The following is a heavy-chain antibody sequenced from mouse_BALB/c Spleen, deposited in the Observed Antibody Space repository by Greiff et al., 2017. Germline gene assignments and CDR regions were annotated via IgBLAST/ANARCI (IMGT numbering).Heavy chain of an antibody. D-gene: IGHD3-1*01. CDR2: FYPGSGSI. V-gene: IGHV1-62-2*01. J-gene: IGHJ1*01. CDR3: ARQHSDWYFDV. CDR1: GYTFTEYI. Sequence: VQLHQSGAGLVKPGASVKPSCKASGYTFTEYIIHWVKQRSGQGLEWIGWFYPGSGSIKYNEKFKDKATLTADKSSSTVYMELSRLTSEDSAVYFCARQHSDWYFDVWGAGTTVTVSS.